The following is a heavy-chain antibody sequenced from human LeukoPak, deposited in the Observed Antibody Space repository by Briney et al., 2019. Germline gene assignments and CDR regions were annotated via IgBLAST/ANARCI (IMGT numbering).Heavy chain of an antibody. J-gene: IGHJ6*02. V-gene: IGHV4-34*01. D-gene: IGHD2-2*01. Sequence: NPSETLSLTCAVYGGSFSGYYWSWIRQPPGKGLEWIGEINHSGSTNYNPSLKSRVTISVDTSKNQFSLKLSSVPAADTAVYYCARLPPLGYCSSTSCYYYYGMDVWGQGTTVTVSS. CDR2: INHSGST. CDR1: GGSFSGYY. CDR3: ARLPPLGYCSSTSCYYYYGMDV.